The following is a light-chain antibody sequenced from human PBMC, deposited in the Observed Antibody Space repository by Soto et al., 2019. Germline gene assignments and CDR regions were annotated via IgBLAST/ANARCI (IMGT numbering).Light chain of an antibody. Sequence: AIRMTQSPSSLSSSIGDRVTITCRASHVVSNYFAWYQQKPGKAPKALIYAASFLQSGVPSRFSGSGSGTDFRLTISFLQSEDFATYYCQHYYTYPYTFGQGTTLQMK. CDR1: HVVSNY. CDR3: QHYYTYPYT. V-gene: IGKV1-8*01. J-gene: IGKJ2*01. CDR2: AAS.